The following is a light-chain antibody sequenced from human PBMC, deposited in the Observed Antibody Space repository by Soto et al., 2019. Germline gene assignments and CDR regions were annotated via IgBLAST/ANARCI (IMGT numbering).Light chain of an antibody. CDR1: QNIGRW. V-gene: IGKV1-5*01. Sequence: DTPMTRSPASLPETLGDSATISCRASQNIGRWLAWYQQKPGTAPNLLIYHASNLRGGVPSRFSGGGSGTEFTLTISSLEPEDFAVYYCQQRSNSITFGQGARLEIK. CDR2: HAS. CDR3: QQRSNSIT. J-gene: IGKJ5*01.